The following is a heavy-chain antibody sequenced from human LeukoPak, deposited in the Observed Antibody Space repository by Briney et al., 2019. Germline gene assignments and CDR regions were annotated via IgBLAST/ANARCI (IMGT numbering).Heavy chain of an antibody. CDR3: ATRRIAVAAPFDF. CDR1: GGSNNSYY. V-gene: IGHV4-59*01. J-gene: IGHJ4*02. CDR2: IYYSGIT. D-gene: IGHD6-19*01. Sequence: PSETLTLTCTVPGGSNNSYYWRWIRQPPGKGPKWIGYIYYSGITKYTPSLKSRDTISVDTSKNQFSLKVSSVTAADTAVYYCATRRIAVAAPFDFWGQGTLVTVSS.